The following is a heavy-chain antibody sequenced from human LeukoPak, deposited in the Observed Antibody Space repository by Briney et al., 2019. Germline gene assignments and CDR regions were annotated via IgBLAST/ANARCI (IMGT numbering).Heavy chain of an antibody. CDR3: ACRWLQLLF. CDR1: GFSVSSYA. CDR2: ISGSGDGT. D-gene: IGHD5-24*01. Sequence: GGSLRLSCAASGFSVSSYAMSWVRQAPGKGLEWVSGISGSGDGTYYADSVKGRFTIFGDNSKNTLYLQMNSLRVEDTAIYYCACRWLQLLFWGQGTLVTVSS. J-gene: IGHJ4*02. V-gene: IGHV3-23*01.